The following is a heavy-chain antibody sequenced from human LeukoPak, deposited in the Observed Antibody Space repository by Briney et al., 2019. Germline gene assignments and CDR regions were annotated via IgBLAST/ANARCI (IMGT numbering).Heavy chain of an antibody. Sequence: GASVKVSCKASGYTFTGYYMHWVRQAPGQGLEWMGWINPNSGGTNYAQKFQGRVTMTRDTSISTAYMELSRLRSDDTAVYYCARERSSSWRKRYFDYWGQGALVTVSS. J-gene: IGHJ4*02. CDR3: ARERSSSWRKRYFDY. CDR1: GYTFTGYY. CDR2: INPNSGGT. D-gene: IGHD6-13*01. V-gene: IGHV1-2*02.